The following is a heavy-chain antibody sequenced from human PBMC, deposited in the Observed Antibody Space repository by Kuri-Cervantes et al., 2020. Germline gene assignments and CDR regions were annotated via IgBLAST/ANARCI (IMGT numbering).Heavy chain of an antibody. Sequence: ASVKVSCKVSGYTLTELSMHWVRQAPGKGLEWMGGFDPEDGETIYAQKFQGRVTMTEDTSTDTAYMELSSLRSEDTAVYYCARAPGRYSSSAGSPHGGWFDPWGQGTLVTVSS. CDR1: GYTLTELS. V-gene: IGHV1-24*01. D-gene: IGHD6-6*01. CDR3: ARAPGRYSSSAGSPHGGWFDP. CDR2: FDPEDGET. J-gene: IGHJ5*02.